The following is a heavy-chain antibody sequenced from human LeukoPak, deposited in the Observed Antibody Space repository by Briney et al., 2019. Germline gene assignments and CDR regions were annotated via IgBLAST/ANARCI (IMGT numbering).Heavy chain of an antibody. J-gene: IGHJ4*02. CDR2: IYSTGGT. D-gene: IGHD4-17*01. CDR1: GASY. CDR3: VRHYDYGDYAPFDY. V-gene: IGHV4-39*01. Sequence: SETLSLTCTVSGASYWGWVRQSPEMGLEWIGSIYSTGGTYYNPSLKSRVTMSVDTSKNQFSLRLSSVTAADTAVYYCVRHYDYGDYAPFDYWGQGTLVTVSS.